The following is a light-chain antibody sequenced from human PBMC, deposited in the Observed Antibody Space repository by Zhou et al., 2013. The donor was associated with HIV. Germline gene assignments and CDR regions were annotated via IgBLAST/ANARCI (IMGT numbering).Light chain of an antibody. CDR2: DAS. CDR3: QQYDDSPPSYT. V-gene: IGKV3-15*01. CDR1: QSVKSN. Sequence: EIVLTQSPATLSLSPGQRATLSCRASQSVKSNLAWYQQKPGQTPRLLIYDASTRATGCPARFSGSGSATDFTLTISRVQPEDFAMYYCQQYDDSPPSYTFGQGTKLDI. J-gene: IGKJ2*01.